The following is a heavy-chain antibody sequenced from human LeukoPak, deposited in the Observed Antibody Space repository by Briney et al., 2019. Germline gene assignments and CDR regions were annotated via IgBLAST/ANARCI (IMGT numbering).Heavy chain of an antibody. D-gene: IGHD5-24*01. CDR3: VRGRDGCNP. J-gene: IGHJ5*02. Sequence: SETLSLTCTVSGGSISSYYWSWIRQPPGKGLEWIGYKYYSGSTNYNPSLKSRVTISVDTSKNQFSLKLSSVTAADTAVYYCVRGRDGCNPWGQGTLVTISS. CDR1: GGSISSYY. CDR2: KYYSGST. V-gene: IGHV4-59*01.